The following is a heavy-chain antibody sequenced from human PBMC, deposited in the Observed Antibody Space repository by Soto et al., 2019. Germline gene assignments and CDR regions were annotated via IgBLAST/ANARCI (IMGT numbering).Heavy chain of an antibody. CDR2: ITGGSGLT. J-gene: IGHJ4*02. CDR1: GFTFSTFA. V-gene: IGHV3-23*01. CDR3: ATSGSTNYFDC. D-gene: IGHD1-26*01. Sequence: GGSLRLSWAASGFTFSTFAMNWVRQAPGKGLEWVSGITGGSGLTYYEDSVKGRFTICRDDSENTLFLQMSSLRAEDTAKYYCATSGSTNYFDCWGQGTLVTVSS.